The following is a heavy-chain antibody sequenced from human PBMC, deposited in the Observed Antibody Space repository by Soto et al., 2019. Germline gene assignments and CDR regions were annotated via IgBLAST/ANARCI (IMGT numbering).Heavy chain of an antibody. CDR2: IIPIFGTA. CDR1: GGTFSSYA. V-gene: IGHV1-69*13. J-gene: IGHJ6*02. Sequence: SVKVSCKASGGTFSSYAISWVRQAPGQGLEWMGGIIPIFGTANYAQKFQGRVTITADESTSTGYMELSSLRSEDTAVYYCARGERTQYYYYYGMDVWGQGTTVTVSS. CDR3: ARGERTQYYYYYGMDV.